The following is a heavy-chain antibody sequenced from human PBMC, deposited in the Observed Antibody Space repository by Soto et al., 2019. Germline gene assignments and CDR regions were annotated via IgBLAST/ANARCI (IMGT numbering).Heavy chain of an antibody. V-gene: IGHV3-23*01. D-gene: IGHD3-9*01. CDR2: ISGSGGST. CDR1: GFTFSSYA. CDR3: ARSREVGTILRRTYYYYYYMDV. J-gene: IGHJ6*03. Sequence: GGSLRLSCAASGFTFSSYAMSWVRQAPGKGLEWVSAISGSGGSTYYADSVKGRFTISRDNSKNTLYLQMNSLKASDTAMYYCARSREVGTILRRTYYYYYYMDVWGKGTTVTVSS.